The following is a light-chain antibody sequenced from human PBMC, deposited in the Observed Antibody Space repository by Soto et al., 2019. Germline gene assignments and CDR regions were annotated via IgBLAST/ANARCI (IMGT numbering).Light chain of an antibody. CDR3: QQYDASPVT. Sequence: EIGGPQSPGTLFLSPGERVTLSCRPSQSLTSSYLAWYQQKPGQAPRLLIYGATSRATGIPDRFSGSGSGTDFSLTVSRLEPEDFAVYYCQQYDASPVTFGQGTRLEIK. CDR1: QSLTSSY. CDR2: GAT. V-gene: IGKV3-20*01. J-gene: IGKJ5*01.